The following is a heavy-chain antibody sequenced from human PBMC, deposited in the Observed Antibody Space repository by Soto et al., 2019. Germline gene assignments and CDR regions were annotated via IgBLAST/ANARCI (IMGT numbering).Heavy chain of an antibody. D-gene: IGHD3-16*02. J-gene: IGHJ5*02. CDR3: VKNYRSDGPGWFDP. CDR1: GGSVRGSH. CDR2: IYASGAA. V-gene: IGHV4-4*07. Sequence: SETLSLTCTVSGGSVRGSHWSGIRQSAAKGLEWMGRIYASGAANYNPSLKSRVTMSVDTSRNQFSLNVKSVTAADAAVYYCVKNYRSDGPGWFDPWGQGIQVTVSS.